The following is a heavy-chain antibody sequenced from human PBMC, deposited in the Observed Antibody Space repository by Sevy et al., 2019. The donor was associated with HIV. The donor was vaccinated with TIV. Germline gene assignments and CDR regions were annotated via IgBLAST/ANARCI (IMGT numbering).Heavy chain of an antibody. D-gene: IGHD2-15*01. J-gene: IGHJ6*02. V-gene: IGHV4-61*01. CDR1: GGSVSSDNYY. Sequence: SETLSLTCTVSGGSVSSDNYYWSWIRQPPGKGLEWIGNIYYSGSTNYNPSLKSRVTISVDTSKNQFSLKLSSVTAADTAVYYCANCSPEYYYAMDVWGQGTTVTVSS. CDR2: IYYSGST. CDR3: ANCSPEYYYAMDV.